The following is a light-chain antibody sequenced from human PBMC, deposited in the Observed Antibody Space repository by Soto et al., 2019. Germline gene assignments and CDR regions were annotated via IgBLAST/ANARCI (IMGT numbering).Light chain of an antibody. J-gene: IGKJ1*01. Sequence: DIQMTQSPSTLSASVGDRVTITCRTSQNVDNWVAWYQQKPGKAPKFLIYDAYKLESGVQSRFMSRLSGTEFTLTISSLQPDDFATYYCHRYNSKSRTFGQGTRV. V-gene: IGKV1-5*01. CDR2: DAY. CDR3: HRYNSKSRT. CDR1: QNVDNW.